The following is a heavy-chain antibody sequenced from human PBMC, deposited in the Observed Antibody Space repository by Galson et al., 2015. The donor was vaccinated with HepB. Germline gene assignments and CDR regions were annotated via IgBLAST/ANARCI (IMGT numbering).Heavy chain of an antibody. Sequence: SVKVSCKASGGTFSSYAISWGRQAPGQGLEWMGGIIPIFGTANYAQKFQGRVTITADESTSTAYMELSSLRSEDTAVYYCARVPTGDYYFDYWGQGTLVTVSS. J-gene: IGHJ4*02. CDR3: ARVPTGDYYFDY. V-gene: IGHV1-69*13. CDR1: GGTFSSYA. CDR2: IIPIFGTA. D-gene: IGHD7-27*01.